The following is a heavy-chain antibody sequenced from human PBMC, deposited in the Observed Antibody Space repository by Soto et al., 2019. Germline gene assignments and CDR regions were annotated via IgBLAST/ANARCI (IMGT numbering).Heavy chain of an antibody. V-gene: IGHV4-39*01. CDR3: ARQGAVKPIYYYMDV. CDR2: IYYSGST. J-gene: IGHJ6*03. Sequence: SETLSLTCTVSGGSISSSSYYWGWIRQPPGKGLEWIGSIYYSGSTYYNPSLKSRVTISVDTSKNQFSLKLSSVTAADTAVYYCARQGAVKPIYYYMDVWGKGTTVTVSS. CDR1: GGSISSSSYY. D-gene: IGHD4-17*01.